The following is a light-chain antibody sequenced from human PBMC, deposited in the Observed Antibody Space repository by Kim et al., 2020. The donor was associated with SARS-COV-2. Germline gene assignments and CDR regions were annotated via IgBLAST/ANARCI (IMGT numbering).Light chain of an antibody. CDR3: QTWGTGMV. CDR1: SGHRNYA. J-gene: IGLJ3*02. V-gene: IGLV4-69*01. Sequence: GASVKLPCILSSGHRNYAIAWHQQQPEKGPRFLMKVNSDGSHIKGDATPDRFSGSSSGAERYLTFSGLQSEDEADYYCQTWGTGMVFGGGTQLTVL. CDR2: VNSDGSH.